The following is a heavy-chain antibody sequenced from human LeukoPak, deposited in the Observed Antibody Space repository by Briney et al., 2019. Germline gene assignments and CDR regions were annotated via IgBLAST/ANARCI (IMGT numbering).Heavy chain of an antibody. V-gene: IGHV3-13*01. CDR2: IGTAGDT. CDR3: ARGPRGYSYGDSTGDYYYYGMDV. CDR1: GLTFSSYD. D-gene: IGHD5-18*01. Sequence: PGGSLRPPCAAFGLTFSSYDMHWVRQATGKGLEWVSAIGTAGDTYSPGPVTGRFTISRENAKNSLYLQMNSLRAGDTAVYYCARGPRGYSYGDSTGDYYYYGMDVWGQGTTVTVSS. J-gene: IGHJ6*02.